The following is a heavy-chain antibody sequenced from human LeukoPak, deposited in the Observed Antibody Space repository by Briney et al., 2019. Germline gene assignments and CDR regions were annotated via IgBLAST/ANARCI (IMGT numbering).Heavy chain of an antibody. V-gene: IGHV3-15*01. J-gene: IGHJ6*03. Sequence: GGSLRLSCAASGFTFSNAWMSWVRQAPGKGLEWVGRIKSKTDGGTTDYAAPVKGRFTNSRDDSKNTLYLQMNSLKTEDTAVYYCTTGLKSYYYYYMDVWGKGTTVTVSS. CDR3: TTGLKSYYYYYMDV. CDR2: IKSKTDGGTT. CDR1: GFTFSNAW.